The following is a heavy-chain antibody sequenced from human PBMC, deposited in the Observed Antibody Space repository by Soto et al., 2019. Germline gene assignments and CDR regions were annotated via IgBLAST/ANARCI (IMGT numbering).Heavy chain of an antibody. CDR1: GYTFTSYD. CDR2: MNPNSGNT. V-gene: IGHV1-8*01. CDR3: ARGRPVNLIRTYYYDSSGYYRDWFDP. D-gene: IGHD3-22*01. Sequence: QVQLVQSGAEVKKPGASVKVSCKASGYTFTSYDINSVRQATGQGLEWMGWMNPNSGNTGYAQKFQGRVTMTRNTSISTAYMELSSLRSEDTAVYYCARGRPVNLIRTYYYDSSGYYRDWFDPWGQGTLVTVSS. J-gene: IGHJ5*02.